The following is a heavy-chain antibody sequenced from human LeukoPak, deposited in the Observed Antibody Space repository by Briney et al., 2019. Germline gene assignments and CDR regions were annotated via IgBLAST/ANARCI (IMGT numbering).Heavy chain of an antibody. D-gene: IGHD3-22*01. V-gene: IGHV4-34*01. Sequence: PSETLSLTCAVYGGSFSGYYWSWIRQPPGKGLEWIGEINHRGSTNYNPSLKGRVTISVDTSKNQFSLKLSSVTAADTAVYYCARAVPGDSSGYYYYYYYYMDVWGKGTTVTVSS. J-gene: IGHJ6*03. CDR2: INHRGST. CDR1: GGSFSGYY. CDR3: ARAVPGDSSGYYYYYYYYMDV.